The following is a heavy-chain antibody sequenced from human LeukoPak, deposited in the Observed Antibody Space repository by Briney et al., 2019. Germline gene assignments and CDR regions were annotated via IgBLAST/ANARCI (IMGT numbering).Heavy chain of an antibody. CDR1: GFTFSSYA. J-gene: IGHJ6*02. D-gene: IGHD2-15*01. CDR3: AKEDGGLLRTINRVLGGMDV. CDR2: ISGSGGST. V-gene: IGHV3-23*01. Sequence: GGSLRLSCAASGFTFSSYAMSWVRQAPGKGLEWVSAISGSGGSTYYADSVKGRFTISRDNSKNTLYLQMNSLRAEDTAVYYCAKEDGGLLRTINRVLGGMDVWGQGTTVTVSS.